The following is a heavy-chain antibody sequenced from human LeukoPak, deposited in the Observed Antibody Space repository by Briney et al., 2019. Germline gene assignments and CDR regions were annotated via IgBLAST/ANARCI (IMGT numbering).Heavy chain of an antibody. D-gene: IGHD2-8*01. CDR1: GGSFSGYY. V-gene: IGHV4-34*01. CDR2: INHRGST. J-gene: IGHJ6*03. Sequence: KPSETLSLTCAVYGGSFSGYYWSWIRQPPGKGLEWIGEINHRGSTNYNPSLKSRVTISVDTSKNQFSLKLSSVTAADTAVYYCAREGCTNGVCYTNYYYYMDVWGKGTTVTVSS. CDR3: AREGCTNGVCYTNYYYYMDV.